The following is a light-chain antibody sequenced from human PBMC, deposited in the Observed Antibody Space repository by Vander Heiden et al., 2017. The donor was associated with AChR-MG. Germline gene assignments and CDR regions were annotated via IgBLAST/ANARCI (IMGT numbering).Light chain of an antibody. CDR3: QQYDNRPPYT. Sequence: DIQMTQSLSSLSASVGVRVTITCQASQDISNYLNWYQQKPGKAPKLLIYDASNLETGVPSRFSGSGSGTDFTFTISSLQPEDIATYYCQQYDNRPPYTFGQGTKLEIK. CDR1: QDISNY. J-gene: IGKJ2*01. CDR2: DAS. V-gene: IGKV1-33*01.